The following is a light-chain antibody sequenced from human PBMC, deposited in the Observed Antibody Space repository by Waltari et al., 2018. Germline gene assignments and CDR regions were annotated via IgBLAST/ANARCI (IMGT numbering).Light chain of an antibody. CDR2: GAS. CDR1: QSGSSSS. Sequence: EIVLTQSPDTLSLSPGERATLSCRASQSGSSSSLAWYQQKPGQAPRLLIYGASSKSTGIPDRFSGSGSGTHFTLTISRLEPEDFAVYYCQQYGSSPRTFGQGTKLEIK. CDR3: QQYGSSPRT. J-gene: IGKJ2*01. V-gene: IGKV3-20*01.